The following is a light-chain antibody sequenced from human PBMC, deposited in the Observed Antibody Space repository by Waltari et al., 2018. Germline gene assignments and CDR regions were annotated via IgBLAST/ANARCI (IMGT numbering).Light chain of an antibody. CDR1: QSVSSSY. V-gene: IGKV3-20*01. J-gene: IGKJ2*01. CDR3: QQYGSSPPYT. Sequence: EIVLTQSPGTLSLSPGERATLSCRASQSVSSSYLAWYQQKPGQAPRRLLEGASSRATGIPDRCSGSGSGADFTLTLSRLEPEDFAVYYCQQYGSSPPYTFGQGTKLEIK. CDR2: GAS.